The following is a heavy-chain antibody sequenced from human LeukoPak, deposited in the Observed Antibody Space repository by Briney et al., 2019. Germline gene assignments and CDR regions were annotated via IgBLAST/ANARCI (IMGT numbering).Heavy chain of an antibody. Sequence: EASVKVSCKASGGTFSSYAISWVRQAPGQGLEWMGWISAYNGNTNYAQKLQGRVTMTTDTSTSTAYMEPRSLRPDDTAVYYCARDDGATIPDYWGQGTLVTVSS. V-gene: IGHV1-18*01. D-gene: IGHD5-12*01. CDR1: GGTFSSYA. CDR2: ISAYNGNT. J-gene: IGHJ4*02. CDR3: ARDDGATIPDY.